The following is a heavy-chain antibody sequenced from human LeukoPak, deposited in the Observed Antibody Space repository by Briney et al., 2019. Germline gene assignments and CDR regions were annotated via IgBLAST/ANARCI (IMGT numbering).Heavy chain of an antibody. CDR1: GYTFTSYG. Sequence: VASVKVSCKASGYTFTSYGISWVRQAPRQGLEWMGWISAYNGNTNYAQKLQGRVTMTTDTSTSTAYMELRSLRSDDTAVYYCARGHNDFWSGYYYFDYWGQGTLVTVSS. CDR2: ISAYNGNT. J-gene: IGHJ4*02. D-gene: IGHD3-3*01. CDR3: ARGHNDFWSGYYYFDY. V-gene: IGHV1-18*01.